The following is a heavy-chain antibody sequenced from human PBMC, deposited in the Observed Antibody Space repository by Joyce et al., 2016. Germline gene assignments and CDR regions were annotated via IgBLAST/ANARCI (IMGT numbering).Heavy chain of an antibody. D-gene: IGHD4-11*01. CDR2: ISRDNTHI. CDR3: ARDVLTTVTKAYGY. J-gene: IGHJ4*02. Sequence: EVQLVESGGGLVKPGESLRLSCTASGFIFSSYSMTWVRPAPVKGLEWVSSISRDNTHIFHADTVKGRFTISRDNAMNSLYLQMNSLRAEDTAVYYCARDVLTTVTKAYGYWGQGTLVAVSS. V-gene: IGHV3-21*01. CDR1: GFIFSSYS.